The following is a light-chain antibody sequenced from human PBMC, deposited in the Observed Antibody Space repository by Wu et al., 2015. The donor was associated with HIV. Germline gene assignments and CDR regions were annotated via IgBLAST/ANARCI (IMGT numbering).Light chain of an antibody. CDR3: QQYFNSSYT. CDR2: GAS. J-gene: IGKJ2*01. Sequence: EIVLTQSPATLSLSPGERATLSCRASQSVSNYLAWYQQKPGQAPRLLIYGASSRATGIPDRFSGSGSGTDFTLTISRLEPEDFAVYYCQQYFNSSYTFGQGSKLEIK. CDR1: QSVSNY. V-gene: IGKV3-20*01.